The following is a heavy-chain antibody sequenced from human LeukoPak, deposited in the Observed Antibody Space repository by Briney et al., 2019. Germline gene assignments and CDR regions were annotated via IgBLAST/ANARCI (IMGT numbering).Heavy chain of an antibody. J-gene: IGHJ6*02. CDR1: GYIFSSYG. V-gene: IGHV1-2*02. CDR2: INPNSGGT. D-gene: IGHD6-19*01. CDR3: ARDREGSGWIYYYYGMDV. Sequence: ASVKVSCKASGYIFSSYGIGWVRQAPGQGLEWMGWINPNSGGTNYAQKFQGRVTMTRDTSISTAYMELSRLRSDDTAVYYCARDREGSGWIYYYYGMDVWGQGTTVTVSS.